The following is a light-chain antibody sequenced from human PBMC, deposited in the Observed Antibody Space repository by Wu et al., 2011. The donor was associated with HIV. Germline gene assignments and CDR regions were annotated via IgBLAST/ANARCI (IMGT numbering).Light chain of an antibody. Sequence: ATLSRRASQSVNSVLLSLVPAEPGQAPRLLVYGASTRAIDIPARFSGMGLGQPFTLTISRLEPEDFAVYYCQHYGTSSYTFGQGTKLEIK. J-gene: IGKJ2*01. V-gene: IGKV3-20*01. CDR2: GAS. CDR3: QHYGTSSYT. CDR1: QSVNSVL.